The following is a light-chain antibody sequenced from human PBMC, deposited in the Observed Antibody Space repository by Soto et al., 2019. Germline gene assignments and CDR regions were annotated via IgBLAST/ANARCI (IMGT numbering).Light chain of an antibody. CDR3: QKLNSYAIN. CDR1: QGISSY. Sequence: DIQLTHSPSFLSASVLYIVTITFRSSQGISSYLAWYQQKPGKAPKLLIYAASTLQSGVPSRFSGSGSGTEFTLTISSLQPEDFATYYCQKLNSYAINFGQGTRLEIK. CDR2: AAS. V-gene: IGKV1-9*01. J-gene: IGKJ5*01.